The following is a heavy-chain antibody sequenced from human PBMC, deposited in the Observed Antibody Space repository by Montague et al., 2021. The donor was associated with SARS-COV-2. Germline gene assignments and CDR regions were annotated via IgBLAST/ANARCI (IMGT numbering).Heavy chain of an antibody. V-gene: IGHV4-39*01. CDR1: GGSISSSSYY. CDR3: ARLMETYDYYYGMDV. D-gene: IGHD3-16*01. Sequence: SETLSLTCTVSGGSISSSSYYWGWIRQPPGKGLEWIGSNYYSGSTYYNPSLKSRVTISVDTSKNQFSLKLSSVTAADTAVYYCARLMETYDYYYGMDVWGQGTPVTVSS. J-gene: IGHJ6*02. CDR2: NYYSGST.